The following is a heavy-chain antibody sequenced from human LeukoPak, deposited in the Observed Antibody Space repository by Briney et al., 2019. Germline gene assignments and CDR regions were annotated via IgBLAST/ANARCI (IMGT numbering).Heavy chain of an antibody. Sequence: SQTLSLTCTVSGGSISSGGYYWSWIRQHPGKGLEWIGYIYYGGSTYYNPSLKSRVTISVDTSKNQFSLKLSSVTAADTAVYYCARASGLTTVTNFDYWGQGTLVTVSS. V-gene: IGHV4-31*03. D-gene: IGHD4-17*01. CDR1: GGSISSGGYY. CDR3: ARASGLTTVTNFDY. CDR2: IYYGGST. J-gene: IGHJ4*02.